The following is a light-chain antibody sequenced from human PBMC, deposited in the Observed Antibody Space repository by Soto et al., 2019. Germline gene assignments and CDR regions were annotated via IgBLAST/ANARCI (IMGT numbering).Light chain of an antibody. CDR3: CSYAGSNTFV. CDR1: SSDVGSYNL. J-gene: IGLJ1*01. V-gene: IGLV2-23*03. Sequence: VLTQPASLSGAPGQAITLSCTGTSSDVGSYNLVSWYQQHPGKAPKLMIYEGSKRPSGVSNRFSGSKSGNTASLTISGLQAEDEADYYCCSYAGSNTFVFGTGTKVTVL. CDR2: EGS.